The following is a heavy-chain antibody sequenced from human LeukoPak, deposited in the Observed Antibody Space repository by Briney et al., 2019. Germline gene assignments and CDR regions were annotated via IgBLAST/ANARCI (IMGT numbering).Heavy chain of an antibody. CDR2: FDPEDGAT. Sequence: ASVKVSCKVSGYTLSELSMHWVRQAPGKGLEWMGGFDPEDGATIYAQKFQGRVTITADESTSTAYMELSSLRSEDTAVYYCARGGNPGKFDYWGQGTLVTVSS. CDR1: GYTLSELS. J-gene: IGHJ4*02. CDR3: ARGGNPGKFDY. V-gene: IGHV1-24*01. D-gene: IGHD4-23*01.